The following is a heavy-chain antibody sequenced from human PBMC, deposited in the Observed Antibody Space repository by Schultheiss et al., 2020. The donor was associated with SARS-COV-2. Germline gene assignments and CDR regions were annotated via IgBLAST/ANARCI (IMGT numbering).Heavy chain of an antibody. D-gene: IGHD3-9*01. J-gene: IGHJ4*02. CDR2: ISSSSSYT. CDR3: ARGLQYYDILTGPQYYFDY. CDR1: GFTFSDYY. V-gene: IGHV3-11*06. Sequence: GGSLRLSCAASGFTFSDYYMSWIRQAPGKGLEWVSYISSSSSYTNYADSVKGRFTISRDNAKNSLYLQMNSLRAEDTAVYYCARGLQYYDILTGPQYYFDYWGQGTLVTVSS.